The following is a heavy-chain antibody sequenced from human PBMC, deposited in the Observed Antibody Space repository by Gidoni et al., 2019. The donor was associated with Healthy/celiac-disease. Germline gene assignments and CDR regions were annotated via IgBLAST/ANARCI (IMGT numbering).Heavy chain of an antibody. CDR3: AREAGQLAHFDY. V-gene: IGHV3-33*01. CDR2: IWYDGSNK. D-gene: IGHD6-6*01. J-gene: IGHJ4*02. CDR1: GFTFSSYG. Sequence: QVQLVESGGGVVQPGRSLRLSCAASGFTFSSYGMHWVRQAPGKGLELVSFIWYDGSNKYYADSVKGRFTISRDNSKNTLYLQMNSLRAEDTAVDYCAREAGQLAHFDYWGQGTLVTVSS.